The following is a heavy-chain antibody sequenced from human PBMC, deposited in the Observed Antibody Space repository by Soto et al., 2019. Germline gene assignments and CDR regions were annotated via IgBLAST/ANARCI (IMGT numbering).Heavy chain of an antibody. CDR2: IYASGAT. CDR1: GGSISTYY. Sequence: PSETLSHSCTVAGGSISTYYWSWIRQPPGGTLEWIGYIYASGATTYNPSLESRVTMSVDMPNNEFSLELTSLTAADTAVYYCARSHSFDGSIYHYYFDFWGQGTLVT. J-gene: IGHJ4*02. V-gene: IGHV4-59*01. CDR3: ARSHSFDGSIYHYYFDF. D-gene: IGHD3-10*01.